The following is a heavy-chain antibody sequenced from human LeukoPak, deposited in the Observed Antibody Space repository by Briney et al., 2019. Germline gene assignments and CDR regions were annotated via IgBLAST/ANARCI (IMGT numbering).Heavy chain of an antibody. Sequence: PGGSLGHSLEASGFTLRSDYRTGVGQAPGKGLEWVSLIYSRGSTYYADSVKGRFTSSIDNSNDTPYLQMNSLRVEDTAVYYCARAKESSGYYYYGMDLWGQGTTVTVSS. CDR2: IYSRGST. V-gene: IGHV3-66*01. CDR3: ARAKESSGYYYYGMDL. D-gene: IGHD3-22*01. CDR1: GFTLRSDY. J-gene: IGHJ6*02.